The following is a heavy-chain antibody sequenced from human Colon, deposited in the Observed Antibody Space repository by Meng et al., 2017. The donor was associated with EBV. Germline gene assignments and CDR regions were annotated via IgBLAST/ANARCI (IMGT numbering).Heavy chain of an antibody. CDR2: IDDSANI. D-gene: IGHD3-22*01. CDR1: GGPFSCFH. Sequence: QPQVRGSGLLPPTQPRSLLFTVYGGPFSCFHWTSSRQAPGKGVMYIGEIDDSANIIYNPSLKSRVTISGDTSKNQFSLNVSSVTAADTAVYYCARSRWLLLQLWGQGTLVTVSS. J-gene: IGHJ4*02. CDR3: ARSRWLLLQL. V-gene: IGHV4-34*01.